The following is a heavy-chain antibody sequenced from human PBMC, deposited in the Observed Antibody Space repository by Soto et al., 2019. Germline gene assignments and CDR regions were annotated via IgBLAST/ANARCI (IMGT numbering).Heavy chain of an antibody. V-gene: IGHV1-69*12. J-gene: IGHJ6*02. CDR3: ARGSAGGYYYYYYGMDV. CDR2: IIPIFGTA. CDR1: GGTFSSYA. Sequence: QVQLVQSGAEVKKPGSSVKVSCKASGGTFSSYAISWVRQAPGQGLEWMGGIIPIFGTANYAQKFQGRVTITADESTSTASMELSSLRSEDTAVYYCARGSAGGYYYYYYGMDVWGQGTTVTVSS.